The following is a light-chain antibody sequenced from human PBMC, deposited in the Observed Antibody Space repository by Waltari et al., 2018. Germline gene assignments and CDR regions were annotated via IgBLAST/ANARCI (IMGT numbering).Light chain of an antibody. Sequence: SYVVTQSPSVSVAPGETARITCGGDTIGSKSVHWYQQRPGQAPVLVIAYDSDRPSGIPERFSGSNSGNTATLTISWVEAGDEADYYCLVWHSTTDHHGVFGGGTKLTVL. CDR1: TIGSKS. V-gene: IGLV3-21*04. CDR2: YDS. CDR3: LVWHSTTDHHGV. J-gene: IGLJ2*01.